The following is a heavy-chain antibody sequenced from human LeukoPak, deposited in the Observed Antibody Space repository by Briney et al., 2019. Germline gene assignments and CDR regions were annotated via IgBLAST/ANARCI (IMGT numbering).Heavy chain of an antibody. Sequence: GGSLRLSCAASGFTFTTYWMTWVRQAPGKGLEWVASINQDGTEKYYVDSVKGRFTISRDNAKNSLYLQMSSLRVEDTAVFYCAKVAKYYYGSETYYFFEHWGQGTLVTVSS. CDR1: GFTFTTYW. CDR2: INQDGTEK. J-gene: IGHJ4*02. CDR3: AKVAKYYYGSETYYFFEH. D-gene: IGHD3-10*01. V-gene: IGHV3-7*01.